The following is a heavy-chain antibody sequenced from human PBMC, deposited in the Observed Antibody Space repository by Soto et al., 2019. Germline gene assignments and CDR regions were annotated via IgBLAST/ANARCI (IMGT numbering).Heavy chain of an antibody. J-gene: IGHJ6*03. Sequence: PSPTLSLTCAISGDSVSSNSAACNWIRLSPSRGLEWLARTYYRSRWYNDYAVSVRSRITVNPDTSKNQFSLQLTSVTPEDTAVYYCAGTTSHQWYYMDVWGKGTTVTVSS. D-gene: IGHD1-7*01. CDR1: GDSVSSNSAA. CDR3: AGTTSHQWYYMDV. CDR2: TYYRSRWYN. V-gene: IGHV6-1*01.